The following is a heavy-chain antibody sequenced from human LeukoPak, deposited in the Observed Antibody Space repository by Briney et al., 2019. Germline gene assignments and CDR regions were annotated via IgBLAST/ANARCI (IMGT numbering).Heavy chain of an antibody. Sequence: SEPLSLTCTVSGGFISSSSYYWGWIRQPPGKGPEWIGSIYYSGSTYYNPSLKSRVTISVDTSKHQFSLKLSSVTAADTAVYYCARYRIIVGATVQYNWFDPWGQGTLVTVSS. CDR3: ARYRIIVGATVQYNWFDP. CDR1: GGFISSSSYY. V-gene: IGHV4-39*07. J-gene: IGHJ5*02. CDR2: IYYSGST. D-gene: IGHD1-26*01.